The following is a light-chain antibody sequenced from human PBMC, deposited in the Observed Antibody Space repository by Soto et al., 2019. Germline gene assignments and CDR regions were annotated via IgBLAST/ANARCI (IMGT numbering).Light chain of an antibody. CDR2: DVS. Sequence: QSALTQPRSVSGSPGQSVTISCTGTSSDVGGYNYVSWYQQHPGKAPKLMIYDVSKRPSGVPDRFSGSKSGNTASLTISGLQAEDEADYYCCSYAGSYRGIYVFGTGTQLTVL. J-gene: IGLJ1*01. CDR1: SSDVGGYNY. CDR3: CSYAGSYRGIYV. V-gene: IGLV2-11*01.